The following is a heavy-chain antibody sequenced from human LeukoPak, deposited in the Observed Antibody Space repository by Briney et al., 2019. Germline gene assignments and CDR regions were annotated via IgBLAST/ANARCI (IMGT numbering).Heavy chain of an antibody. D-gene: IGHD2-8*02. CDR3: AKAGTAADFDI. Sequence: KSGGSLRLSCAASGFTFSSYSMNWVRQAPGKGLEWVSSISSSSSYIYYADSVKGRFTISRDNAKNSLYLQMNSLRAEDTALYYCAKAGTAADFDIWGQGTMVTVSS. CDR1: GFTFSSYS. J-gene: IGHJ3*02. CDR2: ISSSSSYI. V-gene: IGHV3-21*04.